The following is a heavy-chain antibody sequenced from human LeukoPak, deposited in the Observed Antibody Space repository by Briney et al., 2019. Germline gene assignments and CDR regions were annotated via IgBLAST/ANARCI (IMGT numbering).Heavy chain of an antibody. D-gene: IGHD3-16*01. CDR1: GFTFSTYW. J-gene: IGHJ3*02. CDR3: ARVYDYVWGSYTGAFDI. CDR2: INTDRTDGSSI. Sequence: GGSLRLSCAASGFTFSTYWMHWVRQVPGKGLVWVSRINTDRTDGSSISYADSVKGRFTISRDNAKNTLYLQMNSLRAEDTAVYYCARVYDYVWGSYTGAFDIWGQGTMVTVSS. V-gene: IGHV3-74*01.